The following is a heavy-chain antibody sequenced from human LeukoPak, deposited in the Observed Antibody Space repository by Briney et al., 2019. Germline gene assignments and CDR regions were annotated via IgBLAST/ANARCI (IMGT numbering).Heavy chain of an antibody. Sequence: GGSLKLSCAASGFTFSGSAMHWVRQASGKGLEWVGRIRSKANSYATAYAASVKGRFTISRDDSKNTAYLQMNSLKTEDTAVYYCTIGAVTTDYWGQGTLVIVSS. D-gene: IGHD4-11*01. CDR3: TIGAVTTDY. J-gene: IGHJ4*02. CDR2: IRSKANSYAT. V-gene: IGHV3-73*01. CDR1: GFTFSGSA.